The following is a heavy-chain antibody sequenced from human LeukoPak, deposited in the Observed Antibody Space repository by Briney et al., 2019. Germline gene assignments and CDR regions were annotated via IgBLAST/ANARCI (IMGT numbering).Heavy chain of an antibody. J-gene: IGHJ4*02. CDR3: AKGFGTMVRGVPYFDY. CDR2: ISGDADRT. CDR1: GFIFGNDD. D-gene: IGHD3-10*01. V-gene: IGHV3-23*01. Sequence: GGSLRLSCAASGFIFGNDDMNWVRQAPGKGLEWVSGISGDADRTHYAGSVKGRFTISRDNSKNTLSLQMNSLRAEDTAVYYCAKGFGTMVRGVPYFDYWGQGTLVTVSS.